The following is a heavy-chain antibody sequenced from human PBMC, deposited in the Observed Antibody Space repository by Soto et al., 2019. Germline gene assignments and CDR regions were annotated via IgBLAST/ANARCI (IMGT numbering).Heavy chain of an antibody. J-gene: IGHJ4*02. D-gene: IGHD3-16*01. V-gene: IGHV4-4*02. CDR2: IYHSGST. CDR3: ARRRGPPTYYFDY. Sequence: SDTLSLTCAVSSGSISSSNWWSWVRQPPGKGLEWIGEIYHSGSTNYNPSLKSRVTISVDKSKNQFSLKLSSVTAADTAVYYCARRRGPPTYYFDYWGQGTLVTVSS. CDR1: SGSISSSNW.